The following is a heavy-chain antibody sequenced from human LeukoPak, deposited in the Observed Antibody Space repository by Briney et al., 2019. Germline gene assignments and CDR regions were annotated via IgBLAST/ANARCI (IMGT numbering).Heavy chain of an antibody. V-gene: IGHV3-23*01. CDR3: ARDWGY. CDR2: ISSGGST. D-gene: IGHD7-27*01. J-gene: IGHJ4*02. Sequence: GGSLRLSCAASGFTFSNYPMNWVRQAPGKGLEWVSVISSGGSTSYADSVKGRGTISRDNSKNTVYLQMNSLRAEDTAIYYCARDWGYWGQGILVTVSS. CDR1: GFTFSNYP.